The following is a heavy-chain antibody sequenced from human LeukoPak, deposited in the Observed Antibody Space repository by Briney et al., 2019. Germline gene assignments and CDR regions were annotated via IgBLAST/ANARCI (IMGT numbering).Heavy chain of an antibody. Sequence: SETLSLTCAVYGGSFSGYYWSWIRQPPGKGLEWIGEINHSGSTNYNPSLKSRVTISVDTSKNQFSLKLSSVTAAVTAVYYCARAQGRGTVDYWGQGTLVTVSS. CDR3: ARAQGRGTVDY. J-gene: IGHJ4*02. CDR2: INHSGST. V-gene: IGHV4-34*01. D-gene: IGHD3-10*01. CDR1: GGSFSGYY.